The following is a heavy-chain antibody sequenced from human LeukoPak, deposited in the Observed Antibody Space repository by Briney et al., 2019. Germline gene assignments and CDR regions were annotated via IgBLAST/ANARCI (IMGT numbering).Heavy chain of an antibody. D-gene: IGHD3-16*02. Sequence: ASVKVSCKASGYTFTGYYMHWVRQAPGQGLEWMGWINPNSGGTNYAQKFQGRVTMTRDTSISTAYMELSRLRSDDTAVYYCAREKYVWGSYRHGYFDYWGQGTLVTVSS. V-gene: IGHV1-2*02. CDR2: INPNSGGT. J-gene: IGHJ4*02. CDR1: GYTFTGYY. CDR3: AREKYVWGSYRHGYFDY.